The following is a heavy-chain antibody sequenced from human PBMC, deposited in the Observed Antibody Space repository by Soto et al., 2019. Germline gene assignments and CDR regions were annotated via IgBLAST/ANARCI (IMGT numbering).Heavy chain of an antibody. Sequence: QVQLVQSGAEVKKPGASMKVSCKASGYTFTIHDIHCVGHAPGLGPEWMAWLNPHSGKTSYAQKFQGRLTMTGNASTSTAYMELSSLRSEDTAMYYCARVSSIAARRSFDSWGQGTLVTVSS. J-gene: IGHJ4*02. V-gene: IGHV1-8*01. CDR1: GYTFTIHD. CDR3: ARVSSIAARRSFDS. CDR2: LNPHSGKT. D-gene: IGHD6-6*01.